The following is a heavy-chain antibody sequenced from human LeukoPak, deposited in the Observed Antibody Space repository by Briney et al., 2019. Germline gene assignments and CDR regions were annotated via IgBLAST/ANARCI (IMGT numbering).Heavy chain of an antibody. V-gene: IGHV3-21*01. J-gene: IGHJ3*02. Sequence: GGPLRLSCAASGFTFSSYSMNWVCQAPGKGLEWVSSISSSSSYIYYADSVKGRFTISRDNAKNSLYLQMNSLRAEDTAVYYCARARSRGSDAFDIWGQGTMVTVSS. D-gene: IGHD3-10*01. CDR1: GFTFSSYS. CDR2: ISSSSSYI. CDR3: ARARSRGSDAFDI.